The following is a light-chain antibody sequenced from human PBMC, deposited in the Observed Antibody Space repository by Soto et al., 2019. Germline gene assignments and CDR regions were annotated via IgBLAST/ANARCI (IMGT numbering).Light chain of an antibody. V-gene: IGKV2-28*01. CDR2: LGS. Sequence: DIVMTQSPLSLPVTPGEPASISCRSSQSLLYSDGYNYFNWYLQKPGQSPQLLIYLGSTRAPGVHDRVSGSRSGTDFTLKISKVEAEDVGIYSCMQAVQTPCTFGDGTTVEIK. CDR1: QSLLYSDGYNY. CDR3: MQAVQTPCT. J-gene: IGKJ1*01.